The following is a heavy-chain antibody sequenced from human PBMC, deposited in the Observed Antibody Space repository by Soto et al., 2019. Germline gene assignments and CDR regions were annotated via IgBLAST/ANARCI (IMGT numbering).Heavy chain of an antibody. Sequence: GSLRLSCTASGFTFVDYAMICFRHLPFKWLEWVVFIRSKAYGGTTEYAASVKGRFTISRDDSKSIAYLQMNSLKTEDTAVYYCTRDSDYYDFWSGYGYYYYGMDVWGQGTTVTVSS. CDR2: IRSKAYGGTT. CDR3: TRDSDYYDFWSGYGYYYYGMDV. J-gene: IGHJ6*02. CDR1: GFTFVDYA. V-gene: IGHV3-49*03. D-gene: IGHD3-3*01.